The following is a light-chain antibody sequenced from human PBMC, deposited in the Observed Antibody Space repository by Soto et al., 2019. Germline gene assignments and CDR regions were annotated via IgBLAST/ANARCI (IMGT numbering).Light chain of an antibody. V-gene: IGKV3-20*01. CDR2: AAS. Sequence: DIVLTQSPGTLSLSPGERATLSCRASQSVSSTYLSWYQQKPDQAPRLLIYAASSRATGIPDRFSGSGSGTDFTLTISRLEPEDFAVYFCQQYHSSPYTFGQGTKLEIK. CDR3: QQYHSSPYT. CDR1: QSVSSTY. J-gene: IGKJ2*01.